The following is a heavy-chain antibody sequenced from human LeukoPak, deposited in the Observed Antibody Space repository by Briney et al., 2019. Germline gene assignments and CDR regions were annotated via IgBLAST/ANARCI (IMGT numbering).Heavy chain of an antibody. Sequence: GGSLRLSCAASGFTFSSYSMSWVRQAPGKGLEWVSAISGSGGSTYYADSVQGRFTISRDNSKNTLYLQMNSLRAEDTAVYYCAKDWAGYCGGYWGQGTLVTVSS. CDR1: GFTFSSYS. D-gene: IGHD2-21*01. CDR2: ISGSGGST. J-gene: IGHJ4*02. CDR3: AKDWAGYCGGY. V-gene: IGHV3-23*01.